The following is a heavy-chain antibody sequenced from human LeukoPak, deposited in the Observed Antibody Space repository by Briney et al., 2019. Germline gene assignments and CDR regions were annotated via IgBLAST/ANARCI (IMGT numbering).Heavy chain of an antibody. CDR3: ARDYPDHYDILTGFPPFDY. V-gene: IGHV1-18*01. J-gene: IGHJ4*02. Sequence: ASVKVSCKASGYTFTSYGISWVRQAPGQGLEWMGWISAYNGNTNYAQKLQGRVTMTTDTSTSTAYMELRSLRSGDTAVYYCARDYPDHYDILTGFPPFDYWGQGTLVTVSS. CDR2: ISAYNGNT. CDR1: GYTFTSYG. D-gene: IGHD3-9*01.